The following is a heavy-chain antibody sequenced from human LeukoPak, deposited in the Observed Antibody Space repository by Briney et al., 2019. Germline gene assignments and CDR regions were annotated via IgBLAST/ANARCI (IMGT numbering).Heavy chain of an antibody. J-gene: IGHJ1*01. CDR1: GGSFSGYY. Sequence: SETLSLTCAVYGGSFSGYYWSWIRQPPGKGLEWIGEINHSGSTNYNPSLKSRVTISVDTSKNQFSLKLSSVTAADTAVYYCARHGFAGAFQHWGQGTLVTVSS. D-gene: IGHD3-10*01. CDR3: ARHGFAGAFQH. V-gene: IGHV4-34*01. CDR2: INHSGST.